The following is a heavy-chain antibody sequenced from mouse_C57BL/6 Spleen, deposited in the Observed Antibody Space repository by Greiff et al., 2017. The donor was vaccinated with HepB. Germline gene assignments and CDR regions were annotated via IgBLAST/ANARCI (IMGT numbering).Heavy chain of an antibody. CDR3: SRDQDGSGGFDY. CDR1: GFTFSSYA. Sequence: EVNVVESGGGLVKPGGSLKLSCAASGFTFSSYAMSWVRQTPEKRLEWVATISDGGSYTYYPDNVKGRITISRDNAKNNLYLQMSHLKSEDTAMYYCSRDQDGSGGFDYWGQGTTLTVSS. D-gene: IGHD1-1*01. V-gene: IGHV5-4*01. CDR2: ISDGGSYT. J-gene: IGHJ2*01.